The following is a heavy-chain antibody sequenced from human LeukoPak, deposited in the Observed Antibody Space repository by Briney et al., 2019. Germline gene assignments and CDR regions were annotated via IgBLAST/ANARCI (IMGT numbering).Heavy chain of an antibody. D-gene: IGHD2-2*01. Sequence: ASVKVSCKASGYTFTGYYMHWVRLAPGQGLEWMGWINPNSGGTNYAQKFQGRVTMTRDTSISTAYMELSRLRSDDTAVYYCARTDYQLPPYYYGMDVWGQGTTVTVSS. CDR3: ARTDYQLPPYYYGMDV. CDR1: GYTFTGYY. V-gene: IGHV1-2*02. J-gene: IGHJ6*02. CDR2: INPNSGGT.